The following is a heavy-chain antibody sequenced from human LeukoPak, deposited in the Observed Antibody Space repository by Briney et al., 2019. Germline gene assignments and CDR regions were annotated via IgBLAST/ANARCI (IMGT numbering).Heavy chain of an antibody. CDR1: GYTFTDYY. J-gene: IGHJ5*02. D-gene: IGHD1-1*01. Sequence: ASVKVSCKASGYTFTDYYIHWVRQAPGQGLEWMGRINPKRGGTNYAQNFQGWVTMTRDTSISTAYMELSRLKSDDTAVYYCARDFRQLERQANCFDPWGQGTLVTVSP. V-gene: IGHV1-2*04. CDR2: INPKRGGT. CDR3: ARDFRQLERQANCFDP.